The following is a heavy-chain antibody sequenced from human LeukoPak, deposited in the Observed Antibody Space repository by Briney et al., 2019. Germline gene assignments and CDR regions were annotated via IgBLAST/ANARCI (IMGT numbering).Heavy chain of an antibody. D-gene: IGHD6-19*01. Sequence: SGTLSLTCAVSGGSNTSTNWWTWVRQPPGKGLEWIGEIYHSGTTNYNPSLKSRVTISLDKSKNRFSLRLSSVTAADTAVYYCARDQWLLRGGDHDAFDVWGQGTMVPFS. CDR3: ARDQWLLRGGDHDAFDV. V-gene: IGHV4-4*02. CDR1: GGSNTSTNW. J-gene: IGHJ3*01. CDR2: IYHSGTT.